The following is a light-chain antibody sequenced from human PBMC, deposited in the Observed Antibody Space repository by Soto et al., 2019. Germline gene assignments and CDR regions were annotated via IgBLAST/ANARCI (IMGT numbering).Light chain of an antibody. V-gene: IGLV2-11*01. J-gene: IGLJ1*01. CDR3: CSYADTYTYV. CDR1: SSDVGGYSY. Sequence: QSALTQPRSVSGSPGQSVTISCIGTSSDVGGYSYVSWYQQHPGTAPKLLIYGVSERPSGVPDRFSGSKSGSTASLTISGLQAEDEADYYCCSYADTYTYVFGTGTRSPS. CDR2: GVS.